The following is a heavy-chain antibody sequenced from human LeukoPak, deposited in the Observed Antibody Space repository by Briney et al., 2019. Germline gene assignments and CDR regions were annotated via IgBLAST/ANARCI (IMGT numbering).Heavy chain of an antibody. CDR1: GFTFSSYG. CDR3: AKGASESSTWYTYFDY. CDR2: ISYDGSGK. J-gene: IGHJ4*02. Sequence: GGSVRLSCAASGFTFSSYGMYWVRQAPGKGLEWVAVISYDGSGKYYADSVKGRFTVSRDNSKTTLYLQMNSLRAEDTAVYYCAKGASESSTWYTYFDYWGQGTLVTVSS. V-gene: IGHV3-30*18. D-gene: IGHD6-13*01.